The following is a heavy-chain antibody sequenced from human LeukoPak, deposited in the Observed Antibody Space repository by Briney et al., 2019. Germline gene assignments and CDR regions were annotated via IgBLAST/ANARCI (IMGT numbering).Heavy chain of an antibody. D-gene: IGHD3-16*01. CDR3: ARDTVSGSYPDAFDI. CDR1: GGTFSSYA. J-gene: IGHJ3*02. Sequence: SVKASCKASGGTFSSYAISWVRQAPGQGLEWMGGIIPIFGTANYAQKFQGRVTITADKSTSTAYMELSSLRSEDTAVYYCARDTVSGSYPDAFDIWGQGTMVTVSS. CDR2: IIPIFGTA. V-gene: IGHV1-69*06.